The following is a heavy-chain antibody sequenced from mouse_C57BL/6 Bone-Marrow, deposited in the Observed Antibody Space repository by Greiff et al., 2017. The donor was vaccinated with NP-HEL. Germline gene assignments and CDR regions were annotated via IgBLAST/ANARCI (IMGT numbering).Heavy chain of an antibody. CDR2: INPSSGYT. Sequence: QVHVKQSGAELAKPGASVKLSCKASGYTFTSYWMHWVKQRPGQGLEWIGYINPSSGYTKYNQKFKDKATLTADKSSSTAYMQLSSLTYEDSGVYYCARWGFDYYAMDYWGQGTSVTVSS. CDR1: GYTFTSYW. V-gene: IGHV1-7*01. J-gene: IGHJ4*01. CDR3: ARWGFDYYAMDY.